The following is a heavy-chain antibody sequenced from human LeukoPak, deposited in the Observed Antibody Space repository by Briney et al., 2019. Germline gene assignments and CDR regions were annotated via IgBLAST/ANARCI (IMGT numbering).Heavy chain of an antibody. V-gene: IGHV3-23*01. CDR1: GFTFSSYA. CDR3: ARDIPQTGYSSSWYFDY. J-gene: IGHJ4*02. CDR2: ISGSGGST. Sequence: GGSLRLSCAASGFTFSSYAMSWVRQAPGKGLEWVSAISGSGGSTYYADSVKGRFTISRDNSKNTLYLQMNSLRAEDTAVYYCARDIPQTGYSSSWYFDYWGQGTLVTVSS. D-gene: IGHD6-13*01.